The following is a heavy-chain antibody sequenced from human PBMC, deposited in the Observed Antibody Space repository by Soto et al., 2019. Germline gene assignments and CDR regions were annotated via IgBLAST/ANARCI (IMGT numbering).Heavy chain of an antibody. CDR3: AKGYSGYSGYDTNFDY. Sequence: VQLVESGGGVVQPGRSLRLSCAASGFTFSSYAMSWVRQAPGKGLEWVSAISGSGGSTYYADSVKGRFTISRDNSKNTLYLQMNSLRAEDTAVYYCAKGYSGYSGYDTNFDYWGQGTLVTVSS. D-gene: IGHD5-12*01. J-gene: IGHJ4*02. CDR2: ISGSGGST. CDR1: GFTFSSYA. V-gene: IGHV3-23*04.